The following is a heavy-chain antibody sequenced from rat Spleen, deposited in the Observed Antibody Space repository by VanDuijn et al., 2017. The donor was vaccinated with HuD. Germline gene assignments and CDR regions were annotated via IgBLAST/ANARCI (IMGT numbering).Heavy chain of an antibody. CDR2: ISTAGSNT. D-gene: IGHD1-4*01. CDR1: GFTFNNYY. V-gene: IGHV5-25*01. Sequence: EVKLVESGGGLVQPGRSLKLSCAASGFTFNNYYMVWVRQAPTKGLEWVAYISTAGSNTFYRDSVKGRFTISRDNAKNTVDMQLSSLRSEDTAMYFCARERGNTRVFDFWGQGTLVTVSS. J-gene: IGHJ3*01. CDR3: ARERGNTRVFDF.